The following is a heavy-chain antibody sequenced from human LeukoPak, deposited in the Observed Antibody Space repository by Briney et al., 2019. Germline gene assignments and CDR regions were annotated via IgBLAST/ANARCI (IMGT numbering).Heavy chain of an antibody. D-gene: IGHD2-15*01. CDR1: GFTFSSYA. CDR3: AKVSGGYCSGGSCYVDY. CDR2: ISGSGTGT. J-gene: IGHJ4*02. V-gene: IGHV3-23*01. Sequence: SGGSLRLSCAASGFTFSSYALSWVRQAPGKGLEWVSAISGSGTGTYYADSVKGRFTISRDNSKNTLYLQMNNLRAEDTAVYYCAKVSGGYCSGGSCYVDYWGQGTLVTVSS.